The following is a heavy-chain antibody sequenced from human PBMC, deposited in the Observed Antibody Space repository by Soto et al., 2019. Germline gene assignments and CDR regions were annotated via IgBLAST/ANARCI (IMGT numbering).Heavy chain of an antibody. CDR2: IDPSDSYT. CDR3: ARHCSSSWTCYYYGMDV. V-gene: IGHV5-10-1*03. D-gene: IGHD6-13*01. CDR1: GYSFTSYW. Sequence: EVQLVQSGAEVKKPGESLRISCKGSGYSFTSYWISWVRQMPGKGLEWMGRIDPSDSYTNYSPSFQGHVTISADKSISTAYLQWSSLKASDTAMYYCARHCSSSWTCYYYGMDVWGQGTTVTVSS. J-gene: IGHJ6*02.